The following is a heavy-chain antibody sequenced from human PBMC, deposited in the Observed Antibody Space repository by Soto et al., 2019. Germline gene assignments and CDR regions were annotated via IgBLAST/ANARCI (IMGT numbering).Heavy chain of an antibody. J-gene: IGHJ6*02. CDR2: INHSGST. CDR3: ARRPRAIGYYYGMDV. CDR1: GGSFSGYY. V-gene: IGHV4-34*01. Sequence: QVQLQQWGAGLLKPSETLSLTCAVYGGSFSGYYWSWIRQPPGKGLGGIGEINHSGSTNYNPSLKSRVTISVDTSKNQFSLKLSSVTAADTAVYYCARRPRAIGYYYGMDVWGQGTTVTVSS.